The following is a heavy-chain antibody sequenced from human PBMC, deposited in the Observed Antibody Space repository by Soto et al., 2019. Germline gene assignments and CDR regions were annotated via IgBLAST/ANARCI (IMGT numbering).Heavy chain of an antibody. CDR2: IYYSGST. Sequence: SETLSLTCTVSGGSISSYYWSWIRQPPGKGLEWIGYIYYSGSTNYNPSLKSRVTISVDTSKNQFSLKLSSVTAADTAVYYCARDLMGFYDILTGSYYYGMDVWGQGTTVTVSS. D-gene: IGHD3-9*01. J-gene: IGHJ6*02. CDR1: GGSISSYY. V-gene: IGHV4-59*01. CDR3: ARDLMGFYDILTGSYYYGMDV.